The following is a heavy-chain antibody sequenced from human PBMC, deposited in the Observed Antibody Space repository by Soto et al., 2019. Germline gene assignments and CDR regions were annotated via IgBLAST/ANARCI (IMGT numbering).Heavy chain of an antibody. D-gene: IGHD1-26*01. CDR1: GGTFSSYA. V-gene: IGHV1-69*06. CDR3: ARDRSYSYYYYGMDV. Sequence: QVQLVQSGAEVKKPGSSVKVSCKASGGTFSSYAISWVRQAPGQGLEWMGGIIPIFGTANYAQKFQGWVTMTRDTSISTAYMELSRLRSDDTAVYYCARDRSYSYYYYGMDVWGQGTTVTVSS. CDR2: IIPIFGTA. J-gene: IGHJ6*02.